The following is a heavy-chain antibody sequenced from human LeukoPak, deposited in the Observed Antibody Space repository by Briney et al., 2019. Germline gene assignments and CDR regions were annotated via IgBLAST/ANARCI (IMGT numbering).Heavy chain of an antibody. Sequence: PGASLRLSCAASGFTFSNYAMSWVRQAPGKGLEWVSAISGSGANTYYADSVKGRFTISRDNSKNTLYLQMNSLRAEDTAVYYCTRVYGSSGYYYYFDYWGQGTLVTVSS. CDR2: ISGSGANT. D-gene: IGHD3-22*01. J-gene: IGHJ4*02. CDR1: GFTFSNYA. V-gene: IGHV3-23*01. CDR3: TRVYGSSGYYYYFDY.